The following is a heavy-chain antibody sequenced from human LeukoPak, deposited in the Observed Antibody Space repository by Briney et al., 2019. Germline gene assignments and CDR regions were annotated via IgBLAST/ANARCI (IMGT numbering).Heavy chain of an antibody. CDR1: GFTFSGSA. Sequence: PGGSLRLSCAASGFTFSGSAMHWVRQASGKGLEWVGRIRSKANSYATAYAASVKGRFTISRDNAKNSLYLQMNSLRAEDTAVYYCARYYDTLIHAFDIWGQGTMVTVSS. J-gene: IGHJ3*02. D-gene: IGHD3-22*01. CDR2: IRSKANSYAT. V-gene: IGHV3-73*01. CDR3: ARYYDTLIHAFDI.